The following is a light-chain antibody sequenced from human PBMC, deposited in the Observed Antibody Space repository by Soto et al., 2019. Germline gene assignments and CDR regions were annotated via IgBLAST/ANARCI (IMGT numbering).Light chain of an antibody. CDR2: DTS. CDR1: QFVSRR. V-gene: IGKV3-15*01. J-gene: IGKJ1*01. Sequence: EIVATQTPATLSVSPGDRATLSCRASQFVSRRLAWYQQTPGQVPRLLIYDTSTRDPGISARFIGGGSGTELTVIIGCLRFEDFAVDYWEDYIRGPPGVFGEGPSV. CDR3: EDYIRGPPGV.